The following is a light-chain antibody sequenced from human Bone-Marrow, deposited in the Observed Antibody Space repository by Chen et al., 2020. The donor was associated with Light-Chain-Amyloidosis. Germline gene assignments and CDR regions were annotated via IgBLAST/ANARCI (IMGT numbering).Light chain of an antibody. CDR1: QSISSW. J-gene: IGKJ1*01. Sequence: DIQMTQSPSTLSASVGDRVTITCRASQSISSWLAWYQQKPGKAPKLQIYDASCVESGAPARFGGSGSGTEFTLTISSLQPDDFASYYCQQYNIYSPRPFGKGTKVEIK. CDR3: QQYNIYSPRP. V-gene: IGKV1-5*01. CDR2: DAS.